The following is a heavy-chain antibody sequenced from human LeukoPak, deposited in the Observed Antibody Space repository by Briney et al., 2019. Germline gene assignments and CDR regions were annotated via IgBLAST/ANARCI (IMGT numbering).Heavy chain of an antibody. Sequence: GGSLRLSCATSGFAFSDYSMNWVRQAPGKGLEWVSYIDGAGDTIYYADSVKGRFTISRDSAKSSLDLQMNSLRDEDTAVYYCSRRFDSWGQGTLVTVSS. CDR2: IDGAGDTI. CDR3: SRRFDS. V-gene: IGHV3-48*02. CDR1: GFAFSDYS. J-gene: IGHJ4*02.